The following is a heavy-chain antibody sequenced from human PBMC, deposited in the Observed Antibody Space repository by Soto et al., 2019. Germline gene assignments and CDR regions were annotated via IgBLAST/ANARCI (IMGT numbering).Heavy chain of an antibody. CDR2: ISGSGGST. CDR1: GFTFSSYA. V-gene: IGHV3-23*01. J-gene: IGHJ3*02. D-gene: IGHD3-22*01. CDR3: AKSTYDSGGFSGVVYAFDI. Sequence: EVQLLESGGGLVQPGGSLRLSCAASGFTFSSYAMSWVRQAPGKGLEWVSAISGSGGSTYYADSVKGRFTISRDKSKNTLYMQMNSLRAEDTAVYYCAKSTYDSGGFSGVVYAFDIWGQGTMVTVSS.